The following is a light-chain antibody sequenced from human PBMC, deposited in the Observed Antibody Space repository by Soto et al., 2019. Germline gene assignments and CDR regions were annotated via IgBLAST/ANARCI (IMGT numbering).Light chain of an antibody. Sequence: DIQMTQSPSTLSASVGDRVTITCRASQSISSWLAWYQQKAGEAPQLLVYKASSLESGVPSRFGGSGSGTEFTLTISSLQSDDFATYYCQQYNVYPWTFGQGTKVEIK. CDR2: KAS. CDR3: QQYNVYPWT. CDR1: QSISSW. V-gene: IGKV1-5*03. J-gene: IGKJ1*01.